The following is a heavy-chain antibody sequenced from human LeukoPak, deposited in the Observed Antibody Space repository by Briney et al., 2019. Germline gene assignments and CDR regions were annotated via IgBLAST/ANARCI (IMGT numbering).Heavy chain of an antibody. Sequence: SETLSLTCSVSGGSISSFYWSWIRQPAGKGLEWIGRIYTPGRTSYSPSLKSRVSMSEDTSKNQFSLDLRSVTAADTAVYYCARTPCSGGSCSGGDAFDIWGQGALVTVSS. CDR1: GGSISSFY. D-gene: IGHD2-15*01. J-gene: IGHJ3*02. V-gene: IGHV4-4*07. CDR2: IYTPGRT. CDR3: ARTPCSGGSCSGGDAFDI.